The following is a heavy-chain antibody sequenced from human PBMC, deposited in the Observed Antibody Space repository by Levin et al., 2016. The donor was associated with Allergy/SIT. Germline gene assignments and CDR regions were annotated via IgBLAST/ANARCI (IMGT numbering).Heavy chain of an antibody. CDR2: ISGSGGST. CDR1: GFTFSSYA. J-gene: IGHJ3*02. V-gene: IGHV3-23*01. Sequence: GESLKISCAASGFTFSSYAMSWVRQAPGKGLEWVSAISGSGGSTYYADSVKGRFTISRDNSKNTLYLQMNSLRAEDTAVYYCAKELLWFGELSGAFDIWGQGTMVTVSS. CDR3: AKELLWFGELSGAFDI. D-gene: IGHD3-10*01.